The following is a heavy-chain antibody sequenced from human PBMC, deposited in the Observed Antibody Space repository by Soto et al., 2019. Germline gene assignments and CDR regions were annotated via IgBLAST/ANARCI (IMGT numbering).Heavy chain of an antibody. V-gene: IGHV3-9*01. CDR2: ITWNSNRI. D-gene: IGHD1-26*01. Sequence: EVQLVESGGGLVQPGRSLRLSCAASGFTFDDYAMHWVRQAPGKGLEWVSGITWNSNRIDYADSVKGRFTISRDNAKNSLYLQMNSLRPEDTALYYCVKDLGVEWEVPDHWGQGTLVTVSS. J-gene: IGHJ4*02. CDR1: GFTFDDYA. CDR3: VKDLGVEWEVPDH.